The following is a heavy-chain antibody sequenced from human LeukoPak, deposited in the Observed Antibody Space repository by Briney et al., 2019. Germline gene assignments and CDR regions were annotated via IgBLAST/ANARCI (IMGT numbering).Heavy chain of an antibody. Sequence: PGGSLRLSCAASGFTFSSYGMHWVRQAPGKGLEWVAVISYDGSNKYYADSVKGRFTISRDNSKNTLYLQMNSLRAEDTAVYYCAKDSYDWGYFDYWGQGTLVTVSS. V-gene: IGHV3-30*18. D-gene: IGHD3-16*01. J-gene: IGHJ4*02. CDR2: ISYDGSNK. CDR3: AKDSYDWGYFDY. CDR1: GFTFSSYG.